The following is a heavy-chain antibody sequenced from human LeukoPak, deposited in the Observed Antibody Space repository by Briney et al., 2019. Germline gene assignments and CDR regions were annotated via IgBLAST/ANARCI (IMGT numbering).Heavy chain of an antibody. J-gene: IGHJ3*01. CDR1: GFTFSIYG. D-gene: IGHD5-18*01. CDR3: ARDSSDTAMVEGALDF. V-gene: IGHV3-30*05. Sequence: PGGSLRLSCAASGFTFSIYGMHWVRQVPGKGLEWVGVITYDGRNEHHADSVKGRFTISRDNSKNTLYLHMSSLRAEDTAVYFCARDSSDTAMVEGALDFWGQGTMVTVSS. CDR2: ITYDGRNE.